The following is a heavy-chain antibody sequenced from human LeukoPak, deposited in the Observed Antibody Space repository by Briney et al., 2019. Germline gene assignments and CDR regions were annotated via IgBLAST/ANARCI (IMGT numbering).Heavy chain of an antibody. D-gene: IGHD3-9*01. V-gene: IGHV4-4*07. CDR2: IYTSGST. CDR1: GGSISSYY. CDR3: AGTYYDILTGYRYYFDY. Sequence: PSETLSLTCTVSGGSISSYYWSWIRQPAGKGLEWIGRIYTSGSTNYNPSLKSRVTMSVDTSKNQFSLKLSSVTAADTAVYYCAGTYYDILTGYRYYFDYWGQGTLVTVSS. J-gene: IGHJ4*02.